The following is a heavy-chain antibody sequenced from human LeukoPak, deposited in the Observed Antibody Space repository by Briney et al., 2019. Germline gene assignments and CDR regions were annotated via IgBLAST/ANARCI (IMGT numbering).Heavy chain of an antibody. CDR2: IYYSGST. D-gene: IGHD3-3*01. CDR1: GGSISSYY. Sequence: SETLSLTCTVSGGSISSYYWSWLRQPPGKGLEWIGYIYYSGSTNYNPSLKSRVTISVDTSKNQFSQKLSSVTAADTAVYYCAGYDFWSGYFPHWGQGTLVTVSS. J-gene: IGHJ4*02. V-gene: IGHV4-59*01. CDR3: AGYDFWSGYFPH.